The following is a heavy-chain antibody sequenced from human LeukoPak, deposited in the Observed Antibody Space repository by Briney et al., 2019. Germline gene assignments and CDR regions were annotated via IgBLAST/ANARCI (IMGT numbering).Heavy chain of an antibody. CDR3: ARGLTGGWAAVLDY. CDR2: IHSSGTP. Sequence: SETLSLTCTVSGDSLKSGTFFWGWVRQSPGKGLEWIGSIHSSGTPYSNPSLESRARVSTDTSTNSFSLKLRSVTAADTAVYYCARGLTGGWAAVLDYWGQGTLVAVSS. CDR1: GDSLKSGTFF. D-gene: IGHD1-26*01. J-gene: IGHJ4*02. V-gene: IGHV4-39*07.